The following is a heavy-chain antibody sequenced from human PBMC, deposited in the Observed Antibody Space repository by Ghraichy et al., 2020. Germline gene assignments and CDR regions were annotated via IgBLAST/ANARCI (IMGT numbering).Heavy chain of an antibody. V-gene: IGHV3-66*02. Sequence: GGSLRLSCAASGFTVSSNYMSWVRQAPGKGLEWVSDIYSGGSTYYADSVKGRFTISRDNSKNTLYLQMNSLRAEDTAVYYCARDIGVRWAFDIWGQGTMVTVSS. J-gene: IGHJ3*02. CDR3: ARDIGVRWAFDI. CDR2: IYSGGST. D-gene: IGHD6-19*01. CDR1: GFTVSSNY.